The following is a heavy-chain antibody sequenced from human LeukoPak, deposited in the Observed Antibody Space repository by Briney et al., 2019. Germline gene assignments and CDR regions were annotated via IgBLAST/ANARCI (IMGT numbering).Heavy chain of an antibody. D-gene: IGHD3-22*01. J-gene: IGHJ4*02. V-gene: IGHV4-39*01. CDR3: ARPDSSGYYWDFDY. CDR2: IYYSGGT. CDR1: GGSISSSSYY. Sequence: SETLSLTCTVSGGSISSSSYYWGWIRQPPGKGLEWIGSIYYSGGTYYNPSLKSRVTISVDTSKNQFSLKLSSVTAADTAVYYCARPDSSGYYWDFDYWGQGTLVTVSS.